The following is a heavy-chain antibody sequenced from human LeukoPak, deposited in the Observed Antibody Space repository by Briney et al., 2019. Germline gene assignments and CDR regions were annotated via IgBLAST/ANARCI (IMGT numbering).Heavy chain of an antibody. J-gene: IGHJ5*02. Sequence: GGSLRLSCAASGFTFSSYSMNWVRQAPGKGLEWVSSISSSSSYIYYADSVKGRFTISRDNSKNTLYLQMNSLRAEDTAVYYCXXXXXXXXXYYHSTNNWFDPWGQGTLVTVSS. CDR3: XXXXXXXXXYYHSTNNWFDP. V-gene: IGHV3-21*04. CDR1: GFTFSSYS. D-gene: IGHD3-22*01. CDR2: ISSSSSYI.